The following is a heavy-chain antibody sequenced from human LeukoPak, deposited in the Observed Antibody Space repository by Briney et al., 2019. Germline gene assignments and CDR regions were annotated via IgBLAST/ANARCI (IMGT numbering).Heavy chain of an antibody. CDR1: GYTFTGYY. CDR3: ARDRLYSSSSIASFDY. Sequence: GASVKVSCKASGYTFTGYYMHWVRQAPGQGLEWTGWINPNSGGTNYALKFQGRVTMTRDTSISTAYMELSRLRSDDTAVYYCARDRLYSSSSIASFDYWGQGTLVTVSS. CDR2: INPNSGGT. V-gene: IGHV1-2*02. D-gene: IGHD6-6*01. J-gene: IGHJ4*02.